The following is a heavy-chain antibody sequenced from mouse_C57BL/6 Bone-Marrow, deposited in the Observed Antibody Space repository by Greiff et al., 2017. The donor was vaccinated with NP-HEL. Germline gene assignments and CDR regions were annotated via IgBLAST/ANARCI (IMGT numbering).Heavy chain of an antibody. CDR1: GFTFSSYA. V-gene: IGHV5-9-1*02. CDR3: TREILRSYAMDY. CDR2: ISSGGDYI. Sequence: EVQLVESGEGLVKPGGSLKLSCAASGFTFSSYAMSWVRQTPEKRLEWVAYISSGGDYIYYADTVKGRFPISRDNARNTLYLQMSSLKSEDTAMYYCTREILRSYAMDYWGQGTSVTVSS. D-gene: IGHD1-1*01. J-gene: IGHJ4*01.